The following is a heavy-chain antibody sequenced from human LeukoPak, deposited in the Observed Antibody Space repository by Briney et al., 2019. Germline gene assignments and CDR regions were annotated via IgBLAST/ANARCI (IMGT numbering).Heavy chain of an antibody. D-gene: IGHD3-22*01. Sequence: KASETLSLTCTVSGGSISIYYWSWIRQPPGKGLEWIGYIYYSGSTNYNPSLKSRVTISVDTSKNQFSLKLSSVTAADTAVYYCASSSGYYSIDYWGQGTLVTVSS. CDR1: GGSISIYY. V-gene: IGHV4-59*08. CDR3: ASSSGYYSIDY. J-gene: IGHJ4*02. CDR2: IYYSGST.